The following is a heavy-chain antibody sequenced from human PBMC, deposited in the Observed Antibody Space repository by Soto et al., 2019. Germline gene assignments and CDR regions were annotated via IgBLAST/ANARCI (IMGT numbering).Heavy chain of an antibody. Sequence: QVQLVESGGGVVQPGRSLRLSCAASGFTFSSYGMHWVRQAPGKGLEWVAVISYDGSNKYYADSVKGRFTISRDNSKNTLYLQMNSLRAEDTAVYYCAKPSFDWFSNLVYWGQGTLVTVSS. CDR2: ISYDGSNK. J-gene: IGHJ4*02. CDR1: GFTFSSYG. V-gene: IGHV3-30*18. CDR3: AKPSFDWFSNLVY. D-gene: IGHD3-9*01.